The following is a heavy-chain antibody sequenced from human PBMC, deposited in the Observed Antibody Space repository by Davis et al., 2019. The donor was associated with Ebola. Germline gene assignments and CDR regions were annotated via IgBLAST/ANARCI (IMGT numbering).Heavy chain of an antibody. Sequence: PGGSLRLSCAASGFTFSSYGMNWVRQAPGKGLEWVSYISSSSTAIYYADSVKGRFTISRDNAKNSLYLQMNSLRDEDTAVYYCARDGYSSSWYYRLRLGYWGQGTLVTVSS. D-gene: IGHD6-13*01. V-gene: IGHV3-48*02. CDR2: ISSSSTAI. J-gene: IGHJ4*02. CDR1: GFTFSSYG. CDR3: ARDGYSSSWYYRLRLGY.